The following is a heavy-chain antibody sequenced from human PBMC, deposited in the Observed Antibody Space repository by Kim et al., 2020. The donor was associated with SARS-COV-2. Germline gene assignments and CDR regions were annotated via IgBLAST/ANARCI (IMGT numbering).Heavy chain of an antibody. J-gene: IGHJ6*02. Sequence: ASVKVSCKASGYTFTSYGISWVRQAPGQGLEWMGWISAYNGNTNYAQKLQGRVTMTTDTSTSTAYMELTSLRSDDTAVYYCARDLQDGDYAGDYYYGMDVWGQGTTVTVSS. CDR2: ISAYNGNT. CDR3: ARDLQDGDYAGDYYYGMDV. V-gene: IGHV1-18*01. D-gene: IGHD4-17*01. CDR1: GYTFTSYG.